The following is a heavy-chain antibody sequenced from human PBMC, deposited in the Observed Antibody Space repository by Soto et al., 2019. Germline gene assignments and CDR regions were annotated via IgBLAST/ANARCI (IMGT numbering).Heavy chain of an antibody. CDR2: IYYSGST. D-gene: IGHD6-13*01. V-gene: IGHV4-31*03. Sequence: QVQLQESGPGLVKPSQTLSLTCTVSGGSISSGGYYWSWIRQQPGKGLEWIGYIYYSGSTYYNPSLKSRVTISVDTSKNQFSLKLSSVTAADTAVYYCARGSSWEGWFDPWGQGTLVTVSS. CDR3: ARGSSWEGWFDP. J-gene: IGHJ5*02. CDR1: GGSISSGGYY.